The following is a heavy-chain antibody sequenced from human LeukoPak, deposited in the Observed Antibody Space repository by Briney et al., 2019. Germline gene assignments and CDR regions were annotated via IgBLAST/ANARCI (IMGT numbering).Heavy chain of an antibody. CDR1: GFTFSSYG. CDR2: IRYDGGNK. CDR3: AKVLGKYQLLYGFMDV. V-gene: IGHV3-30*02. Sequence: GGSLRLSCAASGFTFSSYGMHWVCQAPGKGLEWVAFIRYDGGNKDYADSVKGRFTISRDNSKNTLYLQMNTLRAEDTAVYYCAKVLGKYQLLYGFMDVWGKGTTVTVSS. D-gene: IGHD2-2*02. J-gene: IGHJ6*03.